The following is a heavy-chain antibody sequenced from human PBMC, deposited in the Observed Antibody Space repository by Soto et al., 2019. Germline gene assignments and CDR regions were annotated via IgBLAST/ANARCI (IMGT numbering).Heavy chain of an antibody. CDR1: GGSISSGGYY. V-gene: IGHV4-31*03. J-gene: IGHJ5*02. CDR3: ANLRYNWFDP. D-gene: IGHD4-17*01. Sequence: SETLSLTCTVSGGSISSGGYYWSWIRQHPGKGLEWIGYIYYSGSTYYNPSLKSRVTISVDTSKNQFSLKLSSVTAADTAVYYCANLRYNWFDPWGQGTLVTVSS. CDR2: IYYSGST.